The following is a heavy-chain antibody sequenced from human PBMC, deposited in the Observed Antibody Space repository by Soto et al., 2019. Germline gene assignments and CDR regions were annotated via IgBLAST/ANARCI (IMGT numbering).Heavy chain of an antibody. J-gene: IGHJ4*02. CDR3: ARMLLYSGYDSTFDY. CDR1: GGTFSSYT. D-gene: IGHD5-12*01. V-gene: IGHV1-69*02. Sequence: KVSCKASGGTFSSYTISWVRQAPGQGLEWMGRIIPILGIANYAQKFQGRVTITADKSTSTAYMELSSLRSEDTAVYYCARMLLYSGYDSTFDYWGQGTLVTVSS. CDR2: IIPILGIA.